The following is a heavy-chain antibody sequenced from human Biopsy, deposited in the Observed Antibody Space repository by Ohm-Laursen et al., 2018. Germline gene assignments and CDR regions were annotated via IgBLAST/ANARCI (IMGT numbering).Heavy chain of an antibody. J-gene: IGHJ6*02. D-gene: IGHD2-21*01. CDR2: IIPNFGTA. V-gene: IGHV1-69*13. Sequence: SVKVSCKASGISIINYAISWVRQAPGQGLEWMGGIIPNFGTADYTQKFQGRVTITADEYKNTAYMDLNSLRSDDTAVYYCAMNFGGGSQSSYHHYGMDVWGQGTTVIVSS. CDR1: GISIINYA. CDR3: AMNFGGGSQSSYHHYGMDV.